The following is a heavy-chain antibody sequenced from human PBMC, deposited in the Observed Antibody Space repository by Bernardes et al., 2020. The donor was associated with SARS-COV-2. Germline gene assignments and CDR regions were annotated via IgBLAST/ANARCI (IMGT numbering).Heavy chain of an antibody. J-gene: IGHJ6*02. V-gene: IGHV3-33*01. CDR2: IWYDGSNK. CDR1: GFTFSSYG. CDR3: ASMVFPTGYYGMDV. Sequence: GGSLRLSCAASGFTFSSYGMHWVRQAPGKGLEWVAVIWYDGSNKYYADSVKGRFTISRDNSKNTLYLQMNSLRAEDTAVYYCASMVFPTGYYGMDVWGQGTTVTVSS. D-gene: IGHD3-10*01.